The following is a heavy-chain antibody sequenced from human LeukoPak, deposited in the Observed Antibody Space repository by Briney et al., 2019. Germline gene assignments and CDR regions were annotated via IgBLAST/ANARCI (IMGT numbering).Heavy chain of an antibody. CDR2: INHSGST. Sequence: SETLSLTCAVYGGSFNGYYWSWICQPPGKGLEWIGEINHSGSTNHNPSLGSRVTISVDTSKNQFSLKLSSVTAADTAVYYCARGGRYNYDNAFDIWGQGNLVTVSS. J-gene: IGHJ3*02. D-gene: IGHD5-18*01. CDR3: ARGGRYNYDNAFDI. CDR1: GGSFNGYY. V-gene: IGHV4-34*01.